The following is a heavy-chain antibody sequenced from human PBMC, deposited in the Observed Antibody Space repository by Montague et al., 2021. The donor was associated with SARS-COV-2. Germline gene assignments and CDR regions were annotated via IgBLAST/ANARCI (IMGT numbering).Heavy chain of an antibody. CDR1: GFTFSSYS. D-gene: IGHD2-2*01. V-gene: IGHV3-21*01. CDR3: ARAGDIVVVQAVDWFDP. Sequence: SLRLSCAASGFTFSSYSMNWVRQAPGKGLEWVSSISSSSSYIYYADSVKGRLTISRDNAKNSLYLQMNSLRAEDTAVYYCARAGDIVVVQAVDWFDPWGQGTLVTVSS. J-gene: IGHJ5*02. CDR2: ISSSSSYI.